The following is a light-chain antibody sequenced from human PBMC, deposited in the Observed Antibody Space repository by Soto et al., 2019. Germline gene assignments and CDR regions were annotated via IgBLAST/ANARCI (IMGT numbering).Light chain of an antibody. CDR2: VGTGGIVG. CDR1: SGYSNYK. CDR3: GADHGSGSNFVRV. Sequence: QTVVTQPPSASASLGASVTLTCTLSSGYSNYKVDWYQQRPGKGPRFVMRVGTGGIVGSKGDGNPDRFSVLGSGLNRYLTIKNIQEEDESDYHCGADHGSGSNFVRVFGGGTKLTVL. J-gene: IGLJ2*01. V-gene: IGLV9-49*01.